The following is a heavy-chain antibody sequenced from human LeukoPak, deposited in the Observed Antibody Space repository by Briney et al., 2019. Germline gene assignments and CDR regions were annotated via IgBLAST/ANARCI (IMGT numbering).Heavy chain of an antibody. V-gene: IGHV3-30*18. CDR2: TSSDGSNV. J-gene: IGHJ4*02. D-gene: IGHD6-19*01. CDR3: AKDANYIAVAGSYFDY. CDR1: GFTLSSYA. Sequence: PGGSLRLSCAASGFTLSSYAMHWVRQAPGKGLEWVAVTSSDGSNVYYADSVKGRFTISRDNSKNTLYLQMNNLRVEDTSVYYCAKDANYIAVAGSYFDYWGQGTLVTVSS.